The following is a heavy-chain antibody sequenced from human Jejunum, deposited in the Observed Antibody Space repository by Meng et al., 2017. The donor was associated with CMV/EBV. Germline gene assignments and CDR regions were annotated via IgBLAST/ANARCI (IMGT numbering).Heavy chain of an antibody. V-gene: IGHV3-66*01. CDR2: SDPTGYT. Sequence: AQVVGPRGGFVPPGGSLRLSWAASGFSVSSDYMRWVRQASGKGLECVSISDPTGYTYYADSVKGRFSISSDSSRNTLYIEMNSLRVEDTAVYYCARGMYFSPWGQGTLVTVSS. D-gene: IGHD2-8*01. CDR3: ARGMYFSP. J-gene: IGHJ5*02. CDR1: GFSVSSDY.